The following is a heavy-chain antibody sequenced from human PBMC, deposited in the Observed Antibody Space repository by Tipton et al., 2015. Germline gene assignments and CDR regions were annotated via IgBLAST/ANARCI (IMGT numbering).Heavy chain of an antibody. Sequence: VQLVQSGAEVKKPGESLKISCKGSGYSFSNYWFGWVRQMPGKGLEWMGIIYPGDSHTRYNPSFQGQVTISADKSISTAYLHWSSLKASDTAMYYCARHVSFYYDTHGSDALDIWAQGTMVTVSS. J-gene: IGHJ3*02. CDR2: IYPGDSHT. CDR1: GYSFSNYW. CDR3: ARHVSFYYDTHGSDALDI. D-gene: IGHD3-22*01. V-gene: IGHV5-51*01.